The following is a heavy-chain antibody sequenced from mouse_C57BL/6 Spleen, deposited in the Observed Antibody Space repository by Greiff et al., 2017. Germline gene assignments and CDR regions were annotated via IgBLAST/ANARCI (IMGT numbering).Heavy chain of an antibody. Sequence: EVQLVESGGGLVQPGGSLKLSCAASGFTFSDYYMYWVRQTPEKRLEWVAYISNGGGSTYYPDTVKGRFTISRDNAKNTLYLQMSRLKSEDTAMYYCARSVGYFDYWGQGTTLTVSS. V-gene: IGHV5-12*01. CDR3: ARSVGYFDY. J-gene: IGHJ2*01. CDR1: GFTFSDYY. CDR2: ISNGGGST.